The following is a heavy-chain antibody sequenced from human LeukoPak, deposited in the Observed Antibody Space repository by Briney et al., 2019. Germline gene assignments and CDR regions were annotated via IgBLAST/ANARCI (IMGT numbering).Heavy chain of an antibody. V-gene: IGHV3-30*14. CDR3: ARVLRRGSGWSLGDYYYMDV. CDR1: GFTFNNYA. D-gene: IGHD6-19*01. CDR2: ISYDGSNK. Sequence: GRSLRLSCAASGFTFNNYAMHWVRQAPGKGLEWVALISYDGSNKYYADSVRGRFTISRDNSNHTLYLQMNSLRAEDTAVYYCARVLRRGSGWSLGDYYYMDVWGKGTTVTISS. J-gene: IGHJ6*03.